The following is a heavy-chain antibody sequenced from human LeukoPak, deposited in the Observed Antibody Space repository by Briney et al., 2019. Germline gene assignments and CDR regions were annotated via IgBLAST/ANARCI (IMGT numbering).Heavy chain of an antibody. CDR3: ARDRGSTSHLFGVAIYYMGV. J-gene: IGHJ6*03. D-gene: IGHD3-3*01. V-gene: IGHV4-30-4*08. Sequence: PSETLSLTCTVSGGSISSGDYYWSWIRQPPGKGLEWIGYIYYSGSTYYNPSLKSRVTISVDTSKNQFSLKLSSVTAADTAVYYCARDRGSTSHLFGVAIYYMGVWGKGTTVTVSS. CDR1: GGSISSGDYY. CDR2: IYYSGST.